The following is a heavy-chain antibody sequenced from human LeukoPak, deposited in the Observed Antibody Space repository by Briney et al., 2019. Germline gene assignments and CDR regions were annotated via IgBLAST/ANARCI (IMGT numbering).Heavy chain of an antibody. D-gene: IGHD3-10*01. Sequence: PGGSLRLSCAASGFTFSSYAMSWVRQAPGKGLEWVANINQDRSEKNYVDSVKGRFTISRDNARNSLDLQMNSLRVEDTAVYYCARYGNGEWQGHYAFDIWGHGTMVTVSS. CDR1: GFTFSSYA. J-gene: IGHJ3*02. CDR3: ARYGNGEWQGHYAFDI. V-gene: IGHV3-7*01. CDR2: INQDRSEK.